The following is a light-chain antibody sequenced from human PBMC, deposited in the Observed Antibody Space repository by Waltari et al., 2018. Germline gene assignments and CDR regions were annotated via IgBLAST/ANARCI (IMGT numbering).Light chain of an antibody. CDR3: LQYYSRPYT. J-gene: IGKJ2*01. CDR2: WAS. CDR1: QSVLYSANSKNY. V-gene: IGKV4-1*01. Sequence: DIVMTQSPDSLAVSLGERATINCRSSQSVLYSANSKNYIAWYQQKPGQTPKLLVYWASTRESGVPDRFSGSGSGTDFTLTISSLQAEDVAVYFCLQYYSRPYTFGQGTKLDIK.